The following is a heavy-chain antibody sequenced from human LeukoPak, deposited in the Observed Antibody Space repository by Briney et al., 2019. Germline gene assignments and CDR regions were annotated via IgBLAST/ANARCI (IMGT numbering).Heavy chain of an antibody. Sequence: SETLSLTCTVSGGSISSGGYYWSWIRQPQGKGLDWIWYIYHSGSTYYYPSLKSRVTISVDRSKNQFSLKLSSVPDAHTAVYYCARGPRDGYIHPPDYWGQGTLVTVSS. CDR3: ARGPRDGYIHPPDY. CDR2: IYHSGST. V-gene: IGHV4-30-2*01. CDR1: GGSISSGGYY. J-gene: IGHJ4*02. D-gene: IGHD5-24*01.